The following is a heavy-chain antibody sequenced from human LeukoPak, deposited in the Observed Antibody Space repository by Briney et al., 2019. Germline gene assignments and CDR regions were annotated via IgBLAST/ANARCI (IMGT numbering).Heavy chain of an antibody. CDR3: ARGGKYFDY. CDR1: EFSFRTYA. CDR2: ISVDDQGST. Sequence: GGSLRLSCTTSEFSFRTYAMTWVRQAPGKGLEWVSTISVDDQGSTYYTDSVKGRFTISRDTSQNTLYLQMNSLRAEDTAVYYCARGGKYFDYWGQGTLVTVSS. V-gene: IGHV3-23*01. J-gene: IGHJ4*02. D-gene: IGHD3-10*01.